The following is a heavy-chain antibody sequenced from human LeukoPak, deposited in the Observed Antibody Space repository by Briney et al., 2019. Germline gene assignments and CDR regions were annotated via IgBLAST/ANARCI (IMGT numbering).Heavy chain of an antibody. J-gene: IGHJ4*02. CDR3: ARGSSSGHPLDFDY. CDR1: GGSISSYY. Sequence: SETLSLTCTVSGGSISSYYWSLIRQPAGKGLEWIGRIYTSGSTNYNPSLKSRVTMSVDTSKNQFSLKLSSVTAADTAVYYCARGSSSGHPLDFDYWGQGTLVTVSS. D-gene: IGHD6-19*01. CDR2: IYTSGST. V-gene: IGHV4-4*07.